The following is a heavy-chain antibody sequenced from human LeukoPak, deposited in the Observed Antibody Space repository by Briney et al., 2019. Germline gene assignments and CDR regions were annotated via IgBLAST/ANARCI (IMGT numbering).Heavy chain of an antibody. J-gene: IGHJ4*02. D-gene: IGHD3-22*01. CDR1: GFTFSSYS. Sequence: GGSLRLSCAASGFTFSSYSMNWVRQAPGKGLEWVPYISSSSSTIYYADSVKGRFTISRDNAKNSLYLQMNSLGAEDTAVYYCARDAVWGYYDSSGYYPLDYWGQGTLVTVSS. CDR2: ISSSSSTI. CDR3: ARDAVWGYYDSSGYYPLDY. V-gene: IGHV3-48*01.